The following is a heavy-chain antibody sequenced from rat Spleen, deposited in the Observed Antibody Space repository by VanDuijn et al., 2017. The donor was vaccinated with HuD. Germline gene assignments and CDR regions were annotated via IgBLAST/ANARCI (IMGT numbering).Heavy chain of an antibody. Sequence: EVQLVESGGGFVQPGRSLKVSCAASGFTFSNYDMAWVRQAPKKGLEWVATISYDGSSSYYGDSVKGRFTISRDNAKSTLYLQMNSLRSEDTATYYCARPHSSHYVMDAWGQGASVTVSS. CDR3: ARPHSSHYVMDA. J-gene: IGHJ4*01. D-gene: IGHD1-8*01. CDR2: ISYDGSSS. V-gene: IGHV5-22*01. CDR1: GFTFSNYD.